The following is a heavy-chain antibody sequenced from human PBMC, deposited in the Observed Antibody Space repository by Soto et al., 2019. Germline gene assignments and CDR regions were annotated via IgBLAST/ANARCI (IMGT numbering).Heavy chain of an antibody. J-gene: IGHJ4*02. D-gene: IGHD3-22*01. CDR2: IYTSGST. CDR3: AIDRNFYDSRGYSLYCFDY. Sequence: SETLSLTCTVSGASLSSYYWSWIRQPAGKGLEWIGRIYTSGSTNYNPSLKSRVTMSVDTSKNQFSLKLSSVTAADTAVYYCAIDRNFYDSRGYSLYCFDYWGQGTLVTVSS. V-gene: IGHV4-4*07. CDR1: GASLSSYY.